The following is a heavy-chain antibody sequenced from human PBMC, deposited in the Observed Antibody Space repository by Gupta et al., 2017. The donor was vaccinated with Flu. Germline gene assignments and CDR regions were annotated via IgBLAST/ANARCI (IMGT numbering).Heavy chain of an antibody. D-gene: IGHD3-10*01. J-gene: IGHJ3*01. V-gene: IGHV1-46*01. CDR2: INPSGGST. CDR3: ARWLHGSGTPGAFDV. CDR1: GCILLNYY. Sequence: HVQFVQLVAGFKKRWAPVQLSCISSGCILLNYYSQSFRQAPGQGLEWMGLINPSGGSTNYAQKFQGRVTMTSDTSTSIVYMEVSSLTSEDTAIYYCARWLHGSGTPGAFDVWGQGTIVTVSS.